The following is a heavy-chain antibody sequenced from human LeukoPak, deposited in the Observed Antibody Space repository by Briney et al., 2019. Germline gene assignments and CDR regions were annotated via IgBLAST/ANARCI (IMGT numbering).Heavy chain of an antibody. D-gene: IGHD2-15*01. Sequence: SETLSLTCTVSGDSISSSSYYWGWIRQPPGKGLEWIGTIYYNGDTSYYSSLKSRVTISVDTSKNQFSLKLRSVTAADTAVYYCATQAAGGPLHYWGQGTLVTVSS. V-gene: IGHV4-39*01. J-gene: IGHJ4*02. CDR2: IYYNGDT. CDR1: GDSISSSSYY. CDR3: ATQAAGGPLHY.